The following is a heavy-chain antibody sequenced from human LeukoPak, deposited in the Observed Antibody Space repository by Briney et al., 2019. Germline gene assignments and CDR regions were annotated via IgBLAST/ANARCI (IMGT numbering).Heavy chain of an antibody. V-gene: IGHV4-59*12. CDR3: ARVPPYSNYGWYFDL. J-gene: IGHJ2*01. Sequence: SETLSFTCTVSGGSISSYYWSWIRQPPGKGLEWIGYIYYSGSTNYNPSLKSRVTISVDTSKNQFSLKLSSVAAADTAGYYFARVPPYSNYGWYFDLWGRGTLVTVSS. D-gene: IGHD4-11*01. CDR1: GGSISSYY. CDR2: IYYSGST.